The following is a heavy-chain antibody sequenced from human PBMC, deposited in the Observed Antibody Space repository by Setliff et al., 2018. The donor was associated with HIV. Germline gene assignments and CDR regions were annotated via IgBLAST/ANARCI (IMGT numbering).Heavy chain of an antibody. CDR3: ATLSGPVDH. CDR1: GASFSGYF. V-gene: IGHV4-34*01. D-gene: IGHD3-3*01. CDR2: INHAGST. J-gene: IGHJ4*02. Sequence: SETLSLTCTLYGASFSGYFWSWIRQPPGKGLEWVGEINHAGSTNFNPSLKGRVTISVDMSKRQFSLHLTSVTAADTAVYYCATLSGPVDHWGQGTLVTVSS.